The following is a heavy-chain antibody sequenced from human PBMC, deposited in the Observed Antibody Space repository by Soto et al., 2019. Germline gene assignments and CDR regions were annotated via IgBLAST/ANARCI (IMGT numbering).Heavy chain of an antibody. CDR1: GGSFSGYY. D-gene: IGHD2-2*01. CDR2: INHSGST. J-gene: IGHJ4*02. CDR3: GGEPAANQSATNYGLDD. V-gene: IGHV4-34*01. Sequence: PSETLSLTCAVYGGSFSGYYWSWIRQPPGKGLEWIGEINHSGSTNYNPSLKSRVTISVDTSKNQFSLKLSSVTAADTAVYYCGGEPAANQSATNYGLDDWGQGTLVTVSS.